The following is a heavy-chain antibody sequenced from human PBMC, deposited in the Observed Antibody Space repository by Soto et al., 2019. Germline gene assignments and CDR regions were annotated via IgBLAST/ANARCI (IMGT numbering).Heavy chain of an antibody. CDR3: AKALYGGFTY. D-gene: IGHD3-10*01. J-gene: IGHJ4*02. V-gene: IGHV3-23*01. Sequence: EVRLLESGGGLVQPGGSLRLSCAASGFTFSVYAMSWVRQAPGKGLEWVSGISGSGGSTHYADSVKGRFTVSRDNSKSMLYPQTNSLRAEDTAISYCAKALYGGFTYWGQGTLVTVSS. CDR1: GFTFSVYA. CDR2: ISGSGGST.